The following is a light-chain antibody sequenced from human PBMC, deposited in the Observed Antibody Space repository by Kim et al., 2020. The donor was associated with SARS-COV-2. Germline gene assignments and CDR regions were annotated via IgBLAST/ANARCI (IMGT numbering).Light chain of an antibody. CDR3: NSRESGVNHVV. V-gene: IGLV3-19*01. J-gene: IGLJ3*02. CDR2: EKN. Sequence: ALGQTVRSTCQGDSLRSYYASWYQQKPGQAPVLVIYEKNNRPSGIPDRFSGSSSGNTASLTITGARAEDEADYYCNSRESGVNHVVFGGGTKLTVL. CDR1: SLRSYY.